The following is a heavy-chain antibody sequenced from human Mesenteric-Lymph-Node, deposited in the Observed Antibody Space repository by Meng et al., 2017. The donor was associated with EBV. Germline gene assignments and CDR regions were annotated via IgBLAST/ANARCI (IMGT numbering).Heavy chain of an antibody. J-gene: IGHJ4*02. CDR1: GDSVSSNSAA. CDR3: ARVAVGISSFDY. D-gene: IGHD1-26*01. V-gene: IGHV6-1*01. Sequence: QVQLQQSGPGLVKPLXXXXPXXAISGDSVSSNSAAWNWIRQSPSRGLDWLGRTYYRSKWYNDYAVSVKSRITINPDTSKNQFSLQLNSVTPEDTAVYYCARVAVGISSFDYWGQGTLVTVSS. CDR2: TYYRSKWYN.